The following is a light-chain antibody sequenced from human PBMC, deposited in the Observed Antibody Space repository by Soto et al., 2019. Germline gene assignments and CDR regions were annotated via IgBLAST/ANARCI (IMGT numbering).Light chain of an antibody. Sequence: DIVMTQSPDSLAVSLGERATINCKSSQSVLYSSNNKNYLAWYQQKPGQPPKLLIYWASTRESGVPDRFSGSGSGTDFTLTISSLQAEDVAVYYCQQDDSTQLTFGGGTNVEIK. CDR2: WAS. CDR1: QSVLYSSNNKNY. V-gene: IGKV4-1*01. J-gene: IGKJ4*01. CDR3: QQDDSTQLT.